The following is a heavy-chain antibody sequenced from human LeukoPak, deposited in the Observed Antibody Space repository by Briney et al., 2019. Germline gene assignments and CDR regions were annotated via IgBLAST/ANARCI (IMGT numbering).Heavy chain of an antibody. D-gene: IGHD3-9*01. Sequence: GASVKVSCKASGFTFTNYYMHWVRQAPGQGLEWMGLINPSGSSTNYAQKFRGRVTMTRDTSTTTVYMELSSLRSEDTAVYYCARVRTPLLTGYLDWFDPWGQGTLVTVSS. CDR1: GFTFTNYY. J-gene: IGHJ5*02. CDR2: INPSGSST. CDR3: ARVRTPLLTGYLDWFDP. V-gene: IGHV1-46*01.